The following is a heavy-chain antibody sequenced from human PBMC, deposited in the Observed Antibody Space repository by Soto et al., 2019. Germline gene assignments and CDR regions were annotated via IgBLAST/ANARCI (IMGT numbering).Heavy chain of an antibody. CDR2: INPAGSDI. J-gene: IGHJ4*02. V-gene: IGHV5-51*01. Sequence: XESLKISCQGCGCSFASNWIGWVRQMPGKGLEWMGIINPAGSDIKYSPSFQGQVTISADKSIGTAYLQWSSLKASDTAMYYCARHQRDDASRKIDSWGQGTLVTVSS. CDR3: ARHQRDDASRKIDS. D-gene: IGHD3-16*01. CDR1: GCSFASNW.